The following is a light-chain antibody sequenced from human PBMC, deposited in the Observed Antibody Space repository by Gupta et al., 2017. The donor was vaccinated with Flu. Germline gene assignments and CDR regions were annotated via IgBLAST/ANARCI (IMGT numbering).Light chain of an antibody. J-gene: IGLJ2*01. V-gene: IGLV7-43*01. CDR2: KTN. CDR1: TGAVTSASY. Sequence: QTAVTQESSLTVSPGGTVTLTCTSTTGAVTSASYPTWFQQKPGQAPRALIYKTNNKHSWTLARFSGSLLGDKAALTLSDVRPEDEAEYYCLLYSGGTEWVFGGGTKVTVL. CDR3: LLYSGGTEWV.